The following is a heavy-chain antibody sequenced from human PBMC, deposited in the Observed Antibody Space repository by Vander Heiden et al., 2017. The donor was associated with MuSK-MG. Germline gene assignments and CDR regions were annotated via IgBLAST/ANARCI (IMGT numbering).Heavy chain of an antibody. CDR2: RNTNSGNT. J-gene: IGHJ4*02. CDR1: GYTSTGYD. CDR3: ARGLRQRPSDY. D-gene: IGHD3-3*01. Sequence: HVQLVQSGAEVKNAGDSVKVSWKASGYTSTGYDINWVRQDTGQVLEWMGWRNTNSGNTGYAEKFQGRVTMTRNSSISTAYMELSSLRSEDTAVYYCARGLRQRPSDYWGQGTRGTVSS. V-gene: IGHV1-8*01.